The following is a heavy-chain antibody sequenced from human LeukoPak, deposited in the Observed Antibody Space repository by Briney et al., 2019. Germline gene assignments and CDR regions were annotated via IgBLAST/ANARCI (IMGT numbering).Heavy chain of an antibody. V-gene: IGHV3-48*03. CDR3: AKEALLWFGDPRAFDY. CDR1: GFTFSSYE. Sequence: PGGSLRLSCAASGFTFSSYEMNWVRQAPGKVLEWVSYISSSGSTIYYADSVKGRFTISRDNAKNSLYLQMNSLRAEDTALYYCAKEALLWFGDPRAFDYWGQGTLVTVSS. D-gene: IGHD3-10*01. J-gene: IGHJ4*02. CDR2: ISSSGSTI.